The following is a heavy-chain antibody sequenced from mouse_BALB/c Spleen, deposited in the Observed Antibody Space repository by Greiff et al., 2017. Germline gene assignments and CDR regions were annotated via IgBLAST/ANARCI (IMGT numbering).Heavy chain of an antibody. J-gene: IGHJ3*01. CDR1: GYTFTSYV. D-gene: IGHD1-2*01. V-gene: IGHV1-14*01. CDR3: ANSVLRLQPFFAY. Sequence: VQLQQSGPELVKPGASVKMSCKASGYTFTSYVMHWVKQKPGQGLEWIGYINPYNDGTKYNEKLKGKATLTSDKSSSTAYMELSSLTSEDSAVYYCANSVLRLQPFFAYWGQGTLVTVSA. CDR2: INPYNDGT.